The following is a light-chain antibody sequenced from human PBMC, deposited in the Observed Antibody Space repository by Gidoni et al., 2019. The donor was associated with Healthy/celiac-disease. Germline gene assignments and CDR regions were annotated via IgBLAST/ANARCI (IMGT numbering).Light chain of an antibody. V-gene: IGKV3-15*01. CDR2: GAS. CDR3: QQYNNWPLT. J-gene: IGKJ4*01. CDR1: QSVSSN. Sequence: EIVMTQSPATLSVSPGERATLSCRASQSVSSNLAWYQQKPGQAPRLLIYGASTRATGIPARFSGSWSGTEFNLTISSLQFEDFAVYYCQQYNNWPLTFXGXTKVEIK.